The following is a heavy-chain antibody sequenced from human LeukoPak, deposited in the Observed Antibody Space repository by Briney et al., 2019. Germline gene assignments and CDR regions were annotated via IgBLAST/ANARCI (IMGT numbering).Heavy chain of an antibody. V-gene: IGHV3-74*01. J-gene: IGHJ4*02. Sequence: GGSLRLSCAASGLVFSSYTMGWVRHAPGKGLVWVSRISSDGSITGYADSVKGRFTISRDNAKNTLYLQMNSLRAEDTAVYYCARHLNYYLDYWGQGTLVTVSS. CDR3: ARHLNYYLDY. CDR2: ISSDGSIT. D-gene: IGHD3-10*01. CDR1: GLVFSSYT.